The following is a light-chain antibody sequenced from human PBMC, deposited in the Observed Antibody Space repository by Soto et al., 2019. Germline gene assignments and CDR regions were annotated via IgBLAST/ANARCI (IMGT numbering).Light chain of an antibody. CDR2: DAS. CDR3: QQPSNWLT. J-gene: IGKJ4*01. CDR1: QTISYY. Sequence: EIVLTQSPATLSLSPGERATLSCRASQTISYYLAWYQQKPGQAPRLLIYDASNRATGIPARFSGSGSGTDFTLTISSLEPEDFAIYYCQQPSNWLTFGGGTKVEIK. V-gene: IGKV3-11*01.